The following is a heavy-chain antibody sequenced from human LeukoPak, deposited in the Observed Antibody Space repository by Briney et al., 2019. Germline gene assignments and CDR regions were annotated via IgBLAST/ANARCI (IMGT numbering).Heavy chain of an antibody. D-gene: IGHD1-26*01. J-gene: IGHJ4*02. CDR1: GFTFSNYA. CDR3: ARSPLSGSPY. V-gene: IGHV3-23*01. Sequence: PGGSLRLSCAASGFTFSNYAMSWVRQAPGKGLEWVSSISSSADNTYHADSVKGRFTISRDNSKNTLYLQMNSLRAEDTAVYYCARSPLSGSPYWGQGTLVTVSS. CDR2: ISSSADNT.